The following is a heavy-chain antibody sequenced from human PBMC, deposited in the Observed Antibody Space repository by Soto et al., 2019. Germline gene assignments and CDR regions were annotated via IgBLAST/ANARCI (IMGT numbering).Heavy chain of an antibody. J-gene: IGHJ4*02. CDR3: ASTQGY. CDR1: GGSISSSSYY. CDR2: IYYSGST. Sequence: SETLSLTCTVSGGSISSSSYYWGWIRQPPGKGLEWIGSIYYSGSTYYNPSLESRVTISVDTSKNQFSLKLTSVTAADTAVYYCASTQGYWGQGTLVTVSS. V-gene: IGHV4-39*01.